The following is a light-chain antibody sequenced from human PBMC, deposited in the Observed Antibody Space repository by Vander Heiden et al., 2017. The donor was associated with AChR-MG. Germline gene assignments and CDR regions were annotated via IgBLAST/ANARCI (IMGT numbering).Light chain of an antibody. J-gene: IGLJ2*01. CDR3: SSYTSSSTREVR. Sequence: QSALTQPASVSGSPGQSITISCTGSSSDVGGYNYVSWYQQHPGKAPKLMSYDVSKRPSGVSNRFSASKSGNTASLTISGLQAEDEAYYFCSSYTSSSTREVRFGGGTKLTGL. CDR1: SSDVGGYNY. V-gene: IGLV2-14*03. CDR2: DVS.